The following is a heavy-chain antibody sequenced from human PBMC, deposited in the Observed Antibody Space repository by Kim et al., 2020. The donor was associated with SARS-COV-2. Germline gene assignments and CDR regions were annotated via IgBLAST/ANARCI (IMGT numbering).Heavy chain of an antibody. J-gene: IGHJ4*02. Sequence: GSTTHYADSVKGRFTISRDNSKNIVFLQMNSLRVEDTAVYYCATRPDFDYWGQGTLVTVSS. V-gene: IGHV3-23*01. CDR2: GSTT. CDR3: ATRPDFDY.